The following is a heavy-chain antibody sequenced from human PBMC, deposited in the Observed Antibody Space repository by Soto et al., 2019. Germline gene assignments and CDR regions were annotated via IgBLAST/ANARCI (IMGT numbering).Heavy chain of an antibody. J-gene: IGHJ4*02. CDR1: GYTFTGYY. CDR3: ARWGAGRAQTFDY. Sequence: ASLKVSCKASGYTFTGYYMHWVRQAPGQGLEWMGWINPNSGGTNYAQKFQGWVTMTRDTSISTAYMELSRLRSDDTAVYYCARWGAGRAQTFDYWGQGTLVTVSS. D-gene: IGHD1-26*01. V-gene: IGHV1-2*04. CDR2: INPNSGGT.